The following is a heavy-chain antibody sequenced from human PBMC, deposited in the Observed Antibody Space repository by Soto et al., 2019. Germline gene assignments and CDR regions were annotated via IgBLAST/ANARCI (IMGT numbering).Heavy chain of an antibody. CDR3: ARGGLSRVRGVRGSNNMDV. J-gene: IGHJ6*02. V-gene: IGHV4-4*02. Sequence: QVQLQESGPGLVKPSGTLSLTCAVSGRSINNNNWWSWVRQSPGKGLEWIGEIYHTGSTNYNPSLESRVTMLVDKSKNQISLKVTSVTATDTAVYYCARGGLSRVRGVRGSNNMDVWGQGTTVTVSS. D-gene: IGHD3-10*01. CDR1: GRSINNNNW. CDR2: IYHTGST.